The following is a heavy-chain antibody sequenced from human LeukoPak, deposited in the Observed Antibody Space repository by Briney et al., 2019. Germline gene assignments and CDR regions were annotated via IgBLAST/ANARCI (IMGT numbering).Heavy chain of an antibody. CDR1: GGSFSGYY. CDR2: INHSGST. V-gene: IGHV4-34*01. CDR3: ARGRGVGSGKEMTRKGAFDI. D-gene: IGHD2-15*01. J-gene: IGHJ3*02. Sequence: SETLSLTCAVYGGSFSGYYWSWIRQPPGKELEWIGEINHSGSTNYNPSLKSRVTISVDTSKNQFSLKLSSVTAADTAVYYCARGRGVGSGKEMTRKGAFDIWGRGTMVTVSS.